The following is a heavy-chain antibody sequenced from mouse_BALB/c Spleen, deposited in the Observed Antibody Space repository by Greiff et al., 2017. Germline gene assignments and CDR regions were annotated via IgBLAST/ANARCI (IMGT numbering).Heavy chain of an antibody. J-gene: IGHJ4*01. CDR1: GFTFSDYY. CDR3: ARVVYEGAMDY. CDR2: ISDGGSYT. Sequence: EVQLVESGGGLVKPGGSLKLSCAASGFTFSDYYMYWVRQTPEKRLEWVATISDGGSYTYYPDSVKGRFTISRDNAKNNLYLQMSSLKSEDTAMYYCARVVYEGAMDYWGQGTSVTVSS. V-gene: IGHV5-4*02. D-gene: IGHD1-1*01.